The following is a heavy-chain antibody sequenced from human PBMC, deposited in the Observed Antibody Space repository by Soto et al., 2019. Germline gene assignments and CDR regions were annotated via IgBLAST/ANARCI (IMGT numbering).Heavy chain of an antibody. D-gene: IGHD2-21*01. CDR1: GYSFTTYW. Sequence: GESLKISCKGSGYSFTTYWIGWVRQMPGKGLEWMGIIYPGDSDTRYSPSFQGQATISADKSTSTAYLQWSSLKASDTAMYYCARRDDSPTAEYFQHWGQGTLVTVSS. J-gene: IGHJ1*01. CDR2: IYPGDSDT. CDR3: ARRDDSPTAEYFQH. V-gene: IGHV5-51*01.